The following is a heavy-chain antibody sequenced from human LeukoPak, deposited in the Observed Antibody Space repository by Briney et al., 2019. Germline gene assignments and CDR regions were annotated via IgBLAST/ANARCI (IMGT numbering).Heavy chain of an antibody. CDR3: AKKRYLEWLSPRNYCDS. D-gene: IGHD3-3*01. CDR1: GFTVSSNY. J-gene: IGHJ4*02. V-gene: IGHV3-53*01. Sequence: GGSLRLSCAASGFTVSSNYMSWVRQAPGKGLEWVSVIYSGGSTYYADSVKGRFTISRDNSKNTVFLQMSSLRAEDTAKYYCAKKRYLEWLSPRNYCDSWGPGTLVTVSS. CDR2: IYSGGST.